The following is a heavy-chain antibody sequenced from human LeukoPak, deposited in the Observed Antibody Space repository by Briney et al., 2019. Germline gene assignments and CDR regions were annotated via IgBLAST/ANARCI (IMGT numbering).Heavy chain of an antibody. CDR1: GYTFTGYY. CDR2: SSPYNGKT. CDR3: ARGGIDIVTVPVSNWFDP. V-gene: IGHV1-18*04. J-gene: IGHJ5*02. D-gene: IGHD2-15*01. Sequence: ASVKVSCKASGYTFTGYYMHWVRQAPGQGLEWMGWSSPYNGKTNYAQKFQGRVTMTTDTSTNTAYMELRSLRSDDTAVYYCARGGIDIVTVPVSNWFDPWGQGTLVTVSS.